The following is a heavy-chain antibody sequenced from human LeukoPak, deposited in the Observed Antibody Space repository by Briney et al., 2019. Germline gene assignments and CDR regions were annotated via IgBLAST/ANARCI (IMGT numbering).Heavy chain of an antibody. J-gene: IGHJ6*02. CDR3: ARGGGLDV. V-gene: IGHV3-7*03. CDR1: GFTFSTYW. Sequence: GGSLRLSCTASGFTFSTYWMNWARQAPGKGLEWVASINHNGNVNYYVDSVKGRFTISRDNAKNSLYLQMSNLRAEDTAVYFCARGGGLDVWGQGATVTVSS. D-gene: IGHD3-16*01. CDR2: INHNGNVN.